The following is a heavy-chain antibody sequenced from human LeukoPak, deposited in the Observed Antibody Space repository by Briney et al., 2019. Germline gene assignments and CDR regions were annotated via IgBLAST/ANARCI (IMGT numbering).Heavy chain of an antibody. CDR2: IYPGDSDT. CDR3: ARHGATYYYDSSGYYPLDY. J-gene: IGHJ4*02. CDR1: GYSFTSYW. Sequence: GESLKISCKGSGYSFTSYWIGWVLQMPGKGLEWMGIIYPGDSDTRYSPSFQGQVTISADKSISTAYLQWSSLKASDTAMYYCARHGATYYYDSSGYYPLDYWGQGTLVTVSS. D-gene: IGHD3-22*01. V-gene: IGHV5-51*01.